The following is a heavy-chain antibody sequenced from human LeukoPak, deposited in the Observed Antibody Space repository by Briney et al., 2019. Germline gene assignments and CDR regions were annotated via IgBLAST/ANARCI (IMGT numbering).Heavy chain of an antibody. D-gene: IGHD6-13*01. CDR1: GGSISSGSYY. V-gene: IGHV4-61*02. Sequence: SQTLSLTCTVSGGSISSGSYYWSWIRQPAGKGLEWIGRIYTSGSTNHNPSLKSRVTISVDTSKNQFSLKLSSVTAADTAVYYCARGYSSSWASGYWGQGTLVTVSS. J-gene: IGHJ4*02. CDR3: ARGYSSSWASGY. CDR2: IYTSGST.